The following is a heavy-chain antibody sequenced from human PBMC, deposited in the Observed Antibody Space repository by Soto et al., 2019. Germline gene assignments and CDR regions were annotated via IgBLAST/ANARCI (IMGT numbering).Heavy chain of an antibody. J-gene: IGHJ5*02. CDR2: ILYDGSNK. D-gene: IGHD6-19*01. V-gene: IGHV3-30*18. CDR1: GFTFSSYG. CDR3: AKDPTSGSYWAINWFDP. Sequence: QVQLVESGGGVVQPGRPLRLSCAASGFTFSSYGMHWVRQAPGKGLEWVAVILYDGSNKYYADSVKGRFTISRYNSKNTLYLQINSLRAEDTAVYYCAKDPTSGSYWAINWFDPWGQGTLVTVSS.